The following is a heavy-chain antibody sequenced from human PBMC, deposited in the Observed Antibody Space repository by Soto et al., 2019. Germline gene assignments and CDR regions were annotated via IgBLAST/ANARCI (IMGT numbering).Heavy chain of an antibody. CDR3: ARGRGRSFDP. CDR2: INHSGRT. D-gene: IGHD5-12*01. V-gene: IGHV4-34*01. CDR1: GGSFSGYY. J-gene: IGHJ5*02. Sequence: QVQLQQWGAGLLKPSETLSLTCAVYGGSFSGYYWSWIRQPPGKGLEWIGEINHSGRTNYNPSLKSRDTISVDTSKNQFSLKLSSVTAADTAVYYCARGRGRSFDPWGQGNLVTVSS.